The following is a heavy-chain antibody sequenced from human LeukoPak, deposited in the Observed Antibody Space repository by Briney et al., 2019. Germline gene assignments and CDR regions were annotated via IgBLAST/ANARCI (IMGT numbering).Heavy chain of an antibody. J-gene: IGHJ6*02. CDR2: ISSNGGTT. V-gene: IGHV3-64D*06. D-gene: IGHD2-2*01. Sequence: PGGSLRLSCSASGFTFSSYPMHWVRQAPGKGLEYVSVISSNGGTTYYADSVKGRLTISRDNSKNTLYLQMSSLRPEDTAVYYCVTAVLHCSSATCYDDYYYGMDVWGQGTTVTVSS. CDR3: VTAVLHCSSATCYDDYYYGMDV. CDR1: GFTFSSYP.